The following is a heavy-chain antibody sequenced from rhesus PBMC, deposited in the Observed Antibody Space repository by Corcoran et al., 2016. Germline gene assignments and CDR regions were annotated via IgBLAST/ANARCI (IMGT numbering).Heavy chain of an antibody. CDR2: IYDSSTRT. D-gene: IGHD3-3*01. J-gene: IGHJ4*01. Sequence: QVQLQESGPGVVKPSETLSLTCDVSGGSISDSYRWSWIRQPPGTGLDWIGYIYDSSTRTNYNPSRTGRFTISKATSQNQFSCKLRSVTAADTAVYYCAREGRYLDWLSLDYWGQGVLVTVSS. CDR3: AREGRYLDWLSLDY. CDR1: GGSISDSYR. V-gene: IGHV4S10*01.